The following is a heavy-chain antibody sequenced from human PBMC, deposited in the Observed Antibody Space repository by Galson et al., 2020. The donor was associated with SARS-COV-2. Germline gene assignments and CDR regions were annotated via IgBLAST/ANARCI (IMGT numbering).Heavy chain of an antibody. CDR3: ARGGDSSSWYVSNWFDP. Sequence: SQTLSLTCAISGDSVSSNSAAWNWIRQSPSRGLEWLGRTYYRSKWYNDYAVSVKSRITINPDTSKNQFSLQLNSVTPEDTAVYYCARGGDSSSWYVSNWFDPWGQGTLVTVSA. D-gene: IGHD6-13*01. V-gene: IGHV6-1*01. CDR2: TYYRSKWYN. J-gene: IGHJ5*02. CDR1: GDSVSSNSAA.